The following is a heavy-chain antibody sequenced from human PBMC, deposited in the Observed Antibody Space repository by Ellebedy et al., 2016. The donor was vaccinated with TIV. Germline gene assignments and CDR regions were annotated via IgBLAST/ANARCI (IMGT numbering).Heavy chain of an antibody. J-gene: IGHJ4*02. D-gene: IGHD4-17*01. CDR1: GASITSRSYS. CDR2: TYYSGST. CDR3: ARPLRSTVTTSIYFDY. V-gene: IGHV4-39*01. Sequence: SETLSLXXTVSGASITSRSYSWGWIRQPPGQGLEWIGITYYSGSTYYNPSLNSRVSISVDTSKNQFSLNLSSVTASDTAVYFCARPLRSTVTTSIYFDYWGQGTLVTVSS.